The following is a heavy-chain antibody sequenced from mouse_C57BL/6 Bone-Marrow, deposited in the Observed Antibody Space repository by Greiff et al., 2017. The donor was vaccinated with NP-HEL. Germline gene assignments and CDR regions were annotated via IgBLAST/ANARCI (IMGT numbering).Heavy chain of an antibody. Sequence: QVQLQQSGAELARPGASVKLSCKASGYTFTSYGISWVKQRTGQGLEWIGEIYPRSGNTYYNEKFKGKATLTADKSSSTAYMELRSRTSEDSAVYFCARWGLRRDWYFDVWGTGTTVTVSS. CDR1: GYTFTSYG. J-gene: IGHJ1*03. CDR2: IYPRSGNT. D-gene: IGHD2-4*01. CDR3: ARWGLRRDWYFDV. V-gene: IGHV1-81*01.